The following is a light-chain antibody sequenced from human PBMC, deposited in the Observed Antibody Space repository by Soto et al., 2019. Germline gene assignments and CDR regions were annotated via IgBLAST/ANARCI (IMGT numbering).Light chain of an antibody. V-gene: IGKV3-20*01. CDR2: GAS. Sequence: EIVLTQSPGTLSLSPGERATLSCRASQSISSSYLAWYQQRPGQAPRLLIFGASYRATGIPDRFSGGRSGTGFTLTISRLEPEDFAVYSCQQYSSSPPEFTFGPGTKVDSK. J-gene: IGKJ3*01. CDR1: QSISSSY. CDR3: QQYSSSPPEFT.